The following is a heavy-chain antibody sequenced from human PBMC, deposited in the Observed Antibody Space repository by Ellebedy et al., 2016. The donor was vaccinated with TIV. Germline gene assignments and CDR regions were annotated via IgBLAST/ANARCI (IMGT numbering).Heavy chain of an antibody. Sequence: ASVKVPCKASGYTFTKYGISWVRQAPGQGLEWMGWISGYNGDTNYAQKFQGRVTMTTDTSTSTVSMELRSLSFDDTAVYYCTRGFYEKFDPWGQGTLVTVS. J-gene: IGHJ5*02. V-gene: IGHV1-18*04. CDR3: TRGFYEKFDP. CDR2: ISGYNGDT. CDR1: GYTFTKYG. D-gene: IGHD5/OR15-5a*01.